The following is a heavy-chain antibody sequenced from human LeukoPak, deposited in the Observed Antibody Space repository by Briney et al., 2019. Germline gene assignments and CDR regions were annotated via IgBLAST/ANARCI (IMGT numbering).Heavy chain of an antibody. CDR1: GGSISSGSYY. V-gene: IGHV4-39*07. D-gene: IGHD4-11*01. J-gene: IGHJ3*01. Sequence: PSEALSLTCTVSGGSISSGSYYWSWIRQPPGKGLEWIGSIYYSGSTFYSPSLKGRVTISVDTSKNQFSLNLSSVTAADTAVYYCGRSYTWAFNVWGQGTMVTVSS. CDR3: GRSYTWAFNV. CDR2: IYYSGST.